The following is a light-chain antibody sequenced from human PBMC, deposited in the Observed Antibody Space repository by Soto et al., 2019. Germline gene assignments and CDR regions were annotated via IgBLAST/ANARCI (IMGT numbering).Light chain of an antibody. Sequence: EIVLTQTPLVLSVTPGQPASMSCKSSQSLLHDDGRTYLYWYLQRPGQPPQLLIYEVSNRFSGVPDRFSGSGSGTDFTLRISRVEAEDVGVYYCMQSLHRLQDFGPGTKVDFE. CDR1: QSLLHDDGRTY. CDR2: EVS. J-gene: IGKJ3*01. CDR3: MQSLHRLQD. V-gene: IGKV2D-29*01.